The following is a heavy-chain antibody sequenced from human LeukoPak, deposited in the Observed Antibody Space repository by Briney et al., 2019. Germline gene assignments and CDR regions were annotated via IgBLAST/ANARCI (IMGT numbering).Heavy chain of an antibody. CDR1: GYTFTGYY. J-gene: IGHJ4*02. V-gene: IGHV1-2*02. D-gene: IGHD2-2*01. Sequence: ASVKVSCKASGYTFTGYYMHWVRQAPGQGLEWMGWINPNSGGTNYAQKFQGRVTMTRDMSTSTVYMELSSLRSEDTAVYYCARAGGYCSSSTCYLAYYFDYWGQGTLVTVSS. CDR3: ARAGGYCSSSTCYLAYYFDY. CDR2: INPNSGGT.